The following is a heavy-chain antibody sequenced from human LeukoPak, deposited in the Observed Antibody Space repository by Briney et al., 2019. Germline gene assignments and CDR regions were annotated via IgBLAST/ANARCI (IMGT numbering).Heavy chain of an antibody. D-gene: IGHD2-2*01. CDR1: GFTFSSYA. CDR3: AREEGGYCSSTSCPPRPPNWFDP. V-gene: IGHV3-30-3*01. J-gene: IGHJ5*02. CDR2: ISYDGSNK. Sequence: PGGSLRLSCAASGFTFSSYAMHWVRQAPGKGLEWVAVISYDGSNKYYADSVKGRLTISRDNSKNTLYLQMNSLRAEDTAVYYCAREEGGYCSSTSCPPRPPNWFDPWGQGTLVTVSS.